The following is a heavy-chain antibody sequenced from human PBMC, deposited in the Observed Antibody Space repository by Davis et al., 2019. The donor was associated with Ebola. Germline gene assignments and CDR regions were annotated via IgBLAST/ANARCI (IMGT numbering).Heavy chain of an antibody. Sequence: PGGSLRLSCAASGFTFSSYEMNWVRQAPGKGLEWVSYISSSGSTIYYADSVKGRFTISRDNAKNSLYLQMNSLRAEDTAVYYCASRAVGAIPYYYYYGMDVWGQGTTVTVSS. CDR2: ISSSGSTI. J-gene: IGHJ6*02. D-gene: IGHD1-26*01. CDR1: GFTFSSYE. V-gene: IGHV3-48*03. CDR3: ASRAVGAIPYYYYYGMDV.